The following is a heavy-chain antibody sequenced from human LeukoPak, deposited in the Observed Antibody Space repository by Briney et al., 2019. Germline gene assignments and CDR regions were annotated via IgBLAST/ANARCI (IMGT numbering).Heavy chain of an antibody. Sequence: GASVKVSCKASGYTFTSYGISWVRQAPGQGLEWMGWISAYNGNTNYAQKLQGRVTITADESTSTAYMELSSLRSEDTAVYYCARAPDDSGSYSYFDYWGQGTLVTVSS. CDR2: ISAYNGNT. CDR1: GYTFTSYG. D-gene: IGHD1-26*01. V-gene: IGHV1-18*01. CDR3: ARAPDDSGSYSYFDY. J-gene: IGHJ4*02.